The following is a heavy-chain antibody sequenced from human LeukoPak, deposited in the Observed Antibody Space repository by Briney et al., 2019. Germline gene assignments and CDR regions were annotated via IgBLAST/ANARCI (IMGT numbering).Heavy chain of an antibody. V-gene: IGHV6-1*01. Sequence: SQTLSLTCAISGDSVSSNSAAWNWIRQSPSRGLEWLGRTYYRSKWYNDYAVSVKSRITINPDTSKNQFSLQLNSVTPEDTAVYYCARQDLYGVVAPLYFDYWGQGTLVTVSS. CDR3: ARQDLYGVVAPLYFDY. J-gene: IGHJ4*02. CDR1: GDSVSSNSAA. CDR2: TYYRSKWYN. D-gene: IGHD2-15*01.